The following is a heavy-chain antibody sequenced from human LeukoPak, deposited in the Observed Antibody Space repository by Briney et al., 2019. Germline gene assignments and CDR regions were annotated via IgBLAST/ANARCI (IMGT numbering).Heavy chain of an antibody. V-gene: IGHV4-59*01. D-gene: IGHD3-22*01. J-gene: IGHJ4*02. Sequence: SSETLSLTCTVSGGSISSYYWSWIRQPPGKGLEWIGYIYYSGSTNYNPSLKSRVTISVDTSKNQFSLKLSSVTAADTAVYYCARDYYDSSGYHYFDYWGQGTLVTVSS. CDR3: ARDYYDSSGYHYFDY. CDR1: GGSISSYY. CDR2: IYYSGST.